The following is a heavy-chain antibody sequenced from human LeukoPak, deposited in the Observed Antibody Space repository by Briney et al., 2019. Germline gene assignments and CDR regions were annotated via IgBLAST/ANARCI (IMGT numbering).Heavy chain of an antibody. Sequence: PSETLSLTCTVSGGSISSSSYYWGWIRQPPGKGLEWIGSIYYSGSTYYNPSLKSRVTISVDTSKNQFSLKLSSVTAADTAVYYCARVITGKPTASYYYMDVWGKGTTVTVSS. CDR1: GGSISSSSYY. V-gene: IGHV4-39*07. CDR3: ARVITGKPTASYYYMDV. J-gene: IGHJ6*03. D-gene: IGHD1-1*01. CDR2: IYYSGST.